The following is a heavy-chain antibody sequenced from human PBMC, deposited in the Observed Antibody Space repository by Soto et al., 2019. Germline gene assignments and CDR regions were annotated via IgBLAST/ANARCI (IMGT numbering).Heavy chain of an antibody. Sequence: EVQLLESGGGLARPGGSLRLSCVASGFIFSDYAMTWIRQAPGKGLEWVATISASGGNIEYTDSLKGRFTISRDNSKKTGYLQINGLTADDTAVQYCAKGAGGLGYFELWGRGTLVTVSS. CDR3: AKGAGGLGYFEL. V-gene: IGHV3-23*01. J-gene: IGHJ2*01. D-gene: IGHD3-16*01. CDR1: GFIFSDYA. CDR2: ISASGGNI.